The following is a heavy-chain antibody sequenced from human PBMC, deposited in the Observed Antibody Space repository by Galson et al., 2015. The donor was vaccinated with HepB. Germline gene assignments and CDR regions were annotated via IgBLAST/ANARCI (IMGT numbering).Heavy chain of an antibody. D-gene: IGHD5-18*01. Sequence: SLRLSCAASGFTVSSNYMSWVRQAPGKGLEWVSVIYSGGSTYYADSVKGRFTISRDNSKNTLYLQMNSLRAEDTAVYYCAREGYSYGYSETNAFDIWGQGTMVTVSS. J-gene: IGHJ3*02. CDR3: AREGYSYGYSETNAFDI. CDR1: GFTVSSNY. V-gene: IGHV3-53*01. CDR2: IYSGGST.